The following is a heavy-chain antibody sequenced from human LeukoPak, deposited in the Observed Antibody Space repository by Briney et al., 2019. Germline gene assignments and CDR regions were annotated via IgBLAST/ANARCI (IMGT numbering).Heavy chain of an antibody. V-gene: IGHV3-7*01. J-gene: IGHJ4*02. CDR2: MKEDGSEI. CDR1: GFTFSDYS. CDR3: ARPRGCGSTRCNNFDY. D-gene: IGHD2-2*01. Sequence: GGPLRLSCAVSGFTFSDYSMSWVRQAPGKGLEWVAKMKEDGSEIFYVDSVKGRFTISRDNAKNSLYLQMNSLRAEDTAVYYCARPRGCGSTRCNNFDYWGQGTLVTVSS.